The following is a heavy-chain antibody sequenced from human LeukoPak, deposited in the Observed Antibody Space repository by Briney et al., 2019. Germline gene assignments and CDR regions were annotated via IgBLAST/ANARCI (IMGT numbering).Heavy chain of an antibody. V-gene: IGHV4-59*01. D-gene: IGHD2-15*01. CDR1: GGSISSYY. CDR2: FYYSGST. J-gene: IGHJ6*02. CDR3: AKGAGFNAGFYYGMDV. Sequence: PSETLSLTCTVSGGSISSYYWNWIRQPPGKGPEWIGYFYYSGSTNYNPSLKSRVTISVDTSKNQFSLKLSSVTAADTAVYYCAKGAGFNAGFYYGMDVWGQGTTVTVSS.